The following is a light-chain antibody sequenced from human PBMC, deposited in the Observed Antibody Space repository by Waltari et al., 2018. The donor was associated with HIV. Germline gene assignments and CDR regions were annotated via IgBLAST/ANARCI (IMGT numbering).Light chain of an antibody. J-gene: IGLJ2*01. CDR1: SSHIGSNT. V-gene: IGLV1-44*01. CDR3: AAWDDSLSGLVV. CDR2: SNN. Sequence: QSVLTQPPSASGTPRQRVTISCSGSSSHIGSNTVNWYQQLPGTAPRLLIYSNNQRPSGVPDRFSGSKSGTSASLAISGLQSEDEADYYCAAWDDSLSGLVVFGGGTKLTVL.